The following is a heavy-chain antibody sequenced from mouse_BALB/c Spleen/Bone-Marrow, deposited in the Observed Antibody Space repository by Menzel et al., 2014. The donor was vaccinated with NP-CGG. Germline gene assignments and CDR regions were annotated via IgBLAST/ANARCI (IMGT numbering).Heavy chain of an antibody. J-gene: IGHJ4*01. D-gene: IGHD2-12*01. V-gene: IGHV2-3*01. CDR1: GFSLTSNG. Sequence: VNVVESGPGLVAPSQSLSITCTVSGFSLTSNGVSWIRQPPGKGLEWLGVIWGDGSTKYHSALISRLSFTKDNSKSRVFLKLNSLHTDDTATYYCAKPEDSYAMDYWGQGTSVTVSS. CDR3: AKPEDSYAMDY. CDR2: IWGDGST.